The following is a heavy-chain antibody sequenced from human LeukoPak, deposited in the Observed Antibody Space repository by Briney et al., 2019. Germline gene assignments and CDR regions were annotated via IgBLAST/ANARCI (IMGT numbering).Heavy chain of an antibody. V-gene: IGHV4-34*01. CDR3: ARGLNGSVNNPFDP. CDR1: GGSFSGYY. Sequence: SETLSLTCAVYGGSFSGYYWSWIRQPPGKGLEWIGEINHSGSTNYNPSLKSRVTISVDTSKSQFSLKLSSVTAADTAVYYCARGLNGSVNNPFDPWGQGTLVTVSS. J-gene: IGHJ5*02. CDR2: INHSGST. D-gene: IGHD3-10*01.